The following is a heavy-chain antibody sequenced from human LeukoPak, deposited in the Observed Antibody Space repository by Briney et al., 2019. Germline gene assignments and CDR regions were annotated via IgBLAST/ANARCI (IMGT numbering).Heavy chain of an antibody. D-gene: IGHD3-22*01. CDR3: AKDRDSSGPDY. J-gene: IGHJ4*02. CDR2: ISYDGSNK. Sequence: PGGSLRLSCAASGFTFSSYGMHWVRQAPGKGLEWVAVISYDGSNKYYADSVKGRFTISRDNSKNTLYLQMNSLRAEGTAVYYCAKDRDSSGPDYWGQGTLVTVSS. V-gene: IGHV3-30*18. CDR1: GFTFSSYG.